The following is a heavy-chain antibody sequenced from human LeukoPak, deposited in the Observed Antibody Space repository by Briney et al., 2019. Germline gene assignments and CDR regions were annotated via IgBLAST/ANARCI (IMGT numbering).Heavy chain of an antibody. J-gene: IGHJ4*02. CDR2: ISSSSSYI. Sequence: GGSLRLSCAASGFTFRSYSMNWARQAPGKGLEWVSSISSSSSYIYYADSVKGRFTISRDNAKNSLYLQMNSLRAEDTAVYYCARDPQDKRRTTVNYWGQGTLVTVSS. CDR3: ARDPQDKRRTTVNY. CDR1: GFTFRSYS. V-gene: IGHV3-21*01. D-gene: IGHD1-7*01.